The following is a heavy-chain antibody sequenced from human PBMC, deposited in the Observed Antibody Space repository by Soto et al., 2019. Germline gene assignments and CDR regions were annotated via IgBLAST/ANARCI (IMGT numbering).Heavy chain of an antibody. CDR2: ISYDGSNK. Sequence: GGSLRLSCAASGFTFSSYGMHWVRQAPGKGLEWVAVISYDGSNKYYADSVKGRFTISRDNSKNTLYLQMNSLRAEDTAVYYCAKDERAWFGENFPDGYWGQGTLVTVSS. J-gene: IGHJ4*02. V-gene: IGHV3-30*18. CDR1: GFTFSSYG. D-gene: IGHD3-10*01. CDR3: AKDERAWFGENFPDGY.